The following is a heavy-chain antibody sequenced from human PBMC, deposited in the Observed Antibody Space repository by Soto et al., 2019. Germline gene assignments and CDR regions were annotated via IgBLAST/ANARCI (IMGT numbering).Heavy chain of an antibody. CDR2: ISGSGGST. CDR1: GFTFSSYA. CDR3: ARALGVVAAVYGMDV. D-gene: IGHD2-15*01. J-gene: IGHJ6*02. V-gene: IGHV3-23*01. Sequence: GGSLRLSCAASGFTFSSYAMSWVRQAPGKGLEWVSAISGSGGSTYYADSVKGRFTISRDNAKNSLYLQMNSLRAEDTAVYYCARALGVVAAVYGMDVWGQGTTVTVSS.